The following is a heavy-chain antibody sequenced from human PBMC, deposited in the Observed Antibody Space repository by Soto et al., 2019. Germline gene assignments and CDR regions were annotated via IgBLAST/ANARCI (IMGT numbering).Heavy chain of an antibody. V-gene: IGHV4-59*01. Sequence: SETLSLTCTVSGGSISSYYWSWIRQPPGKGLEWIGYIYYSGSTNYNPSLKSRVTISVDTSKNQFSLKLSSVTAADTAVYYCARVYYYDSSGYLEYVLAYWGQGTLVTAPQ. CDR2: IYYSGST. J-gene: IGHJ4*02. CDR1: GGSISSYY. CDR3: ARVYYYDSSGYLEYVLAY. D-gene: IGHD3-22*01.